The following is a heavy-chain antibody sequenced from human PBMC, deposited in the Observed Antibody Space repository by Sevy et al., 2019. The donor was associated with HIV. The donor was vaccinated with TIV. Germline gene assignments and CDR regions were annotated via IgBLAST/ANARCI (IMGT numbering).Heavy chain of an antibody. CDR1: GFTFSNYW. J-gene: IGHJ4*02. CDR3: VRAIGAAGSY. Sequence: GSQRLSCEASGFTFSNYWMSWVRQAPGKGLEWVANIKEDGSVKYYVDSVKGRFTISRDNAKNSVYLQMNTLRAEDTALYYCVRAIGAAGSYWGQGTLVTVSS. CDR2: IKEDGSVK. D-gene: IGHD6-13*01. V-gene: IGHV3-7*01.